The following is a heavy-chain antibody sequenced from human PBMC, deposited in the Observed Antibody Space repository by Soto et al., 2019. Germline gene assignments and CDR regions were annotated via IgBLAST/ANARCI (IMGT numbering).Heavy chain of an antibody. Sequence: PGGSLRLSCAASGFTFSSYCMSWVRQAPGKGLEWVANIKQAESEKYYVDSVKGRFTISRDNAKNSLYLQMDSLRAEDTAVYYCASSRWLQLTYWGQGTLVTVSS. J-gene: IGHJ4*02. D-gene: IGHD5-12*01. CDR3: ASSRWLQLTY. CDR1: GFTFSSYC. V-gene: IGHV3-7*01. CDR2: IKQAESEK.